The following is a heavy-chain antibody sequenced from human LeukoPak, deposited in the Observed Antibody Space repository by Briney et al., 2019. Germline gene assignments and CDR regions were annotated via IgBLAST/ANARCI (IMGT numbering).Heavy chain of an antibody. CDR2: IYSGGSR. CDR1: GFTVSSNY. J-gene: IGHJ6*02. D-gene: IGHD2-2*01. Sequence: SGGSLRLSCAASGFTVSSNYMRWVRQARGRGLEWVSVIYSGGSRYYADSVKRRFTISRDNSKNTLYLQMNSLRAEDTAVYYCAREAVDAYYCYYGMDVWGQGTTVTVSS. V-gene: IGHV3-66*01. CDR3: AREAVDAYYCYYGMDV.